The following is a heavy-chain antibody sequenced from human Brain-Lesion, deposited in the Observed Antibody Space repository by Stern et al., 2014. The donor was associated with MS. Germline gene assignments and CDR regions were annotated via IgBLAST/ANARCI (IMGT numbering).Heavy chain of an antibody. Sequence: QLQLQESGPGLVKPSQTLSLSCTVSGGSISSGGYYWSWIRQPAGKGLEWIGRIFNSGSTSYNPSPQSPVTITIDTINHQLPLRLNSMTAADTAVYYCARGRVVPGFQYYATDVWGQGTTVIVSS. V-gene: IGHV4-61*02. D-gene: IGHD2-2*01. CDR2: IFNSGST. J-gene: IGHJ6*02. CDR1: GGSISSGGYY. CDR3: ARGRVVPGFQYYATDV.